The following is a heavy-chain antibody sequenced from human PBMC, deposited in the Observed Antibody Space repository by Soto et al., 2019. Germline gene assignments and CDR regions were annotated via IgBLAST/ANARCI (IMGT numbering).Heavy chain of an antibody. CDR1: GFTFSSYA. CDR3: AEGLLGDCLYFEY. Sequence: PGGSLRLSCAASGFTFSSYAMSWVRQAPGKGLEWVSAISGSGGSTYYADSVKGRFTISRDNSKNTLYLQMNSLRAEDTAVYYCAEGLLGDCLYFEYWGQGTLVTVSS. J-gene: IGHJ4*02. V-gene: IGHV3-23*01. CDR2: ISGSGGST. D-gene: IGHD2-21*02.